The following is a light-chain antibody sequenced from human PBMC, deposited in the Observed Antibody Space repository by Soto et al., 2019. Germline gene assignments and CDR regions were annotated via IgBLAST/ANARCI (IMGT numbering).Light chain of an antibody. Sequence: QSVLTQPASVSGSPGQSITISCTGTSSDVGNYNLVSWYQQHPGKAPKLMIYEVSKRPSGVSNRFSGSKSGNTASLTISGLQAEDEADYYRCSYARSSLYVFGTGTKLTVL. CDR2: EVS. CDR3: CSYARSSLYV. V-gene: IGLV2-23*02. J-gene: IGLJ1*01. CDR1: SSDVGNYNL.